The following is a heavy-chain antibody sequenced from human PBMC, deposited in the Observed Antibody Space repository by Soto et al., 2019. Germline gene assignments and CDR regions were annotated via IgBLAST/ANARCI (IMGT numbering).Heavy chain of an antibody. CDR3: ARLGRGYKVYPGVP. CDR2: IYYSGST. CDR1: SGSIKSSGYY. D-gene: IGHD5-12*01. J-gene: IGHJ5*02. Sequence: QLQLLEPGPRLVKPSETLALTCSVSSGSIKSSGYYWGWIRQSPEKGLEWIGSIYYSGSTSFNPSFERRVSLPLDTAKNQFSLRLRAVPAADTALYFCARLGRGYKVYPGVPWGQEPWSPSPQ. V-gene: IGHV4-39*01.